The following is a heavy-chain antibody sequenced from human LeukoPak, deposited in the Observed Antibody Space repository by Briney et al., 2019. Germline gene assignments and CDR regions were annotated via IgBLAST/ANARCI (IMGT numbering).Heavy chain of an antibody. CDR3: SRGSGWLSVY. Sequence: PGGSLRLSCTASGFTFGDYLMSWFRQAPGKGLEWIGFISGGTTEYAASVKGRFTISRDVSTSIAYLQMNSLTTEDTAVYYCSRGSGWLSVYWGQGTLVTVSS. CDR2: ISGGTT. J-gene: IGHJ4*02. V-gene: IGHV3-49*03. D-gene: IGHD6-19*01. CDR1: GFTFGDYL.